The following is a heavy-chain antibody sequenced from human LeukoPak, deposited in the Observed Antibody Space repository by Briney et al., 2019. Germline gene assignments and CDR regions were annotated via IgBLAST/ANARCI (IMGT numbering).Heavy chain of an antibody. D-gene: IGHD2-15*01. V-gene: IGHV3-73*01. CDR2: IRSKANSYAT. CDR1: GFTFSGSA. Sequence: GGSLRLSCAASGFTFSGSAMHWVRQASGKGLEWVGRIRSKANSYATAYAASVKGRFTISRDNSNNTLYLQMNSLRAEDTAVYYCARVSPLYCSGSSCYVDYWGQGTLVTVSS. CDR3: ARVSPLYCSGSSCYVDY. J-gene: IGHJ4*02.